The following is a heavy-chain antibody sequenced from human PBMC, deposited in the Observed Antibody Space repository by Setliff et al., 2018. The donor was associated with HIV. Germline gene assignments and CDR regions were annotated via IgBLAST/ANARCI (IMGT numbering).Heavy chain of an antibody. CDR1: GFTFGDYA. Sequence: GGSLRLSCIGSGFTFGDYAMSWVRQAPGKGLEWVGFIRNTAYGGTSEYAASLKGRFSISRDNVKSSLFLQMYSLRPEDTAVYHCARAYNVYDYRFDSSGYDYWGQGTLVTVSS. D-gene: IGHD3-22*01. CDR3: ARAYNVYDYRFDSSGYDY. J-gene: IGHJ4*02. CDR2: IRNTAYGGTS. V-gene: IGHV3-49*04.